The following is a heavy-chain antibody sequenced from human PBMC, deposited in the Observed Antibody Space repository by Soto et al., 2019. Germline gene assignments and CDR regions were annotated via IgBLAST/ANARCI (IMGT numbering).Heavy chain of an antibody. D-gene: IGHD6-6*01. CDR3: ARSYSSSFNFDY. V-gene: IGHV3-11*01. CDR2: ISSSGSTI. CDR1: GFTFSDYY. Sequence: PGGSLRFSCAASGFTFSDYYMSWIRQAPGKGLEWVSYISSSGSTIYYADSVKGRFTISRDNAKNSLYLQMNSLRAEDTAVYYCARSYSSSFNFDYWGQGTLVTVSS. J-gene: IGHJ4*02.